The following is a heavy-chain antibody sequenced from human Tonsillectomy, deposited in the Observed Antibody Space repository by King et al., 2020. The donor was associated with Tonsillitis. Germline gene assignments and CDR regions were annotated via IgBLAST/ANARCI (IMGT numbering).Heavy chain of an antibody. Sequence: VQLVESGGGLVQPGRSLRLSCAASGFAFDDYAMHWVRQAPGKGLEWVSGINWNSGRIDYADSVKGRFTISRDNAKNSLYLQMNSLKVEDTAFYYCAKDKGLGLRVYYFDYWGQGTLVTVSS. J-gene: IGHJ4*02. CDR3: AKDKGLGLRVYYFDY. CDR1: GFAFDDYA. V-gene: IGHV3-9*01. D-gene: IGHD1-7*01. CDR2: INWNSGRI.